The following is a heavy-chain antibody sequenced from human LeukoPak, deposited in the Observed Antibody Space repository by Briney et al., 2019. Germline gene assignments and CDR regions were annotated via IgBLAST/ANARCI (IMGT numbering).Heavy chain of an antibody. CDR2: INPNSGGT. J-gene: IGHJ4*02. Sequence: GASVKVSCKASGYTFTGYYMHWVRQAPGQGLEWMGWINPNSGGTNYAQKFQGRVTMTRDTSISTAYMELSRLRSDDTAVYYRARGYDYVWGSYRRLGYFDYWGQGTLVTVSS. CDR3: ARGYDYVWGSYRRLGYFDY. D-gene: IGHD3-16*02. CDR1: GYTFTGYY. V-gene: IGHV1-2*02.